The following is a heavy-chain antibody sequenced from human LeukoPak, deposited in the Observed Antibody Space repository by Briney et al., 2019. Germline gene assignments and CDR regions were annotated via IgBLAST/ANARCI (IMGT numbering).Heavy chain of an antibody. J-gene: IGHJ4*02. D-gene: IGHD6-19*01. Sequence: GGSLRLSCAASGFTFSSYSMNWFRQAPGKGLEWVSSISSSSSYIYYADSVKGRFTISRDNAKNSLYLQMNSLRAEDTAVYYCARDWAVIGSGSYYWGQGTLVTVSS. CDR3: ARDWAVIGSGSYY. CDR2: ISSSSSYI. CDR1: GFTFSSYS. V-gene: IGHV3-21*01.